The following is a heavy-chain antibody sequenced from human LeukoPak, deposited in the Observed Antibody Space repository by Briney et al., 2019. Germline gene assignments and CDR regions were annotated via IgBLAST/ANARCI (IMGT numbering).Heavy chain of an antibody. CDR3: ARALWSGPVYYGMDV. Sequence: GGSLRLSCAASGFTFSNYNFYWVRQAPGKGLEWVSSISSTSSYIYYADSMKGRSTISRDNAKNSLYLQMNSLRAEDTAVYYCARALWSGPVYYGMDVWGQGTTVTVSS. CDR2: ISSTSSYI. D-gene: IGHD3-10*01. V-gene: IGHV3-21*01. J-gene: IGHJ6*02. CDR1: GFTFSNYN.